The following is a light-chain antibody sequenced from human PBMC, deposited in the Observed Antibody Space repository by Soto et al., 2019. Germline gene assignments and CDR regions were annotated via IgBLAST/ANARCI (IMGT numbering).Light chain of an antibody. CDR2: GNS. J-gene: IGLJ1*01. V-gene: IGLV1-40*01. CDR3: QSYDSSLSVHYV. CDR1: SSNIGAGYV. Sequence: QSVLTQPPSVSGAPGQRVTISCTGSSSNIGAGYVVHWYQQLPGTAPKLLIYGNSNRPSGVPDRFSGSKSGTSASLAITGLQAEDEADYYCQSYDSSLSVHYVFGTGTKVTVL.